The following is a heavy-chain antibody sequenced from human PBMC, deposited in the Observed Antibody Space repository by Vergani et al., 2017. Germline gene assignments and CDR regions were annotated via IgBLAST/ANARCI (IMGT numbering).Heavy chain of an antibody. V-gene: IGHV4-61*02. CDR3: ARSSLSSTYNWFDP. Sequence: QVQLQESGPGLVKPSQTLSLTCTVSGGSISSGSYYWSWIRQPAGKGLEWIGRIYTSGSTNYNPSRKSRVTIAVAASKNQFSLKLSSVTAADTAVYYCARSSLSSTYNWFDPWGQGTLVTGSS. CDR1: GGSISSGSYY. D-gene: IGHD6-13*01. J-gene: IGHJ5*02. CDR2: IYTSGST.